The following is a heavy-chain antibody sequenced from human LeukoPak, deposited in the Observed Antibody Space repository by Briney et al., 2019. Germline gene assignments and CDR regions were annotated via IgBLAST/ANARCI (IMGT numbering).Heavy chain of an antibody. D-gene: IGHD6-6*01. Sequence: PSETLSLTCTVSGVTISSGSYYWSCLRQAAGKELQWIVRIFTSGNTNYNPSLKSRVTISVDTSKNQFSLKLSSVTAADTAVYYCARDSSSPRVKYFQHWGQGTLVTVSS. CDR3: ARDSSSPRVKYFQH. CDR2: IFTSGNT. J-gene: IGHJ1*01. V-gene: IGHV4-61*02. CDR1: GVTISSGSYY.